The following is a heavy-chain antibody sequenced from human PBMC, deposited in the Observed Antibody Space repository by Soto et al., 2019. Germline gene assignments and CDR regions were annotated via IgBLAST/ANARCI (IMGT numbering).Heavy chain of an antibody. D-gene: IGHD2-2*01. CDR3: ARGAWSDCSSTSCPIGNDAFDI. CDR2: IGTAGDT. V-gene: IGHV3-13*01. Sequence: GGSLRLSCAASGFTFSSYDMHWVRQATGKGLEWVSAIGTAGDTYYPGSVKGRFTISRENAKNSLYLQMNSLRAGDTAVYYCARGAWSDCSSTSCPIGNDAFDIWGQGTMVTVSS. CDR1: GFTFSSYD. J-gene: IGHJ3*02.